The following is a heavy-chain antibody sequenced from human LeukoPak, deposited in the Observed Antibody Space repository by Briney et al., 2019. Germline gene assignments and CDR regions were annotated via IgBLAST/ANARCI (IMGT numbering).Heavy chain of an antibody. Sequence: GRSLRLSCATSGFTYSSYGMHWVRQAPGKGLEWVAVISDDGSNKYYADSVKGRFTISRDNSKNTLYLQMNSLRAEDTAVYYCAKDHLYCSGGSCYSYYYGMDVWGKGTTVTVSS. V-gene: IGHV3-30*18. CDR2: ISDDGSNK. CDR1: GFTYSSYG. CDR3: AKDHLYCSGGSCYSYYYGMDV. D-gene: IGHD2-15*01. J-gene: IGHJ6*04.